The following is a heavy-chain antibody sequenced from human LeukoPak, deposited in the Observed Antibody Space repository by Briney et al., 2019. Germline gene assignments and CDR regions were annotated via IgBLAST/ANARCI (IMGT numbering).Heavy chain of an antibody. D-gene: IGHD6-13*01. CDR3: ARLMGYSSSWYPSWDY. V-gene: IGHV3-48*03. CDR1: GFTFSSYE. J-gene: IGHJ4*02. Sequence: GGSLRLSCAASGFTFSSYEMNWVRQAPGKGLKWVSYISSSGSTIYYADSVKGRFTISRDNAKNSLYLQMNSLRAEDTAVYYCARLMGYSSSWYPSWDYWGQGTLVTVSS. CDR2: ISSSGSTI.